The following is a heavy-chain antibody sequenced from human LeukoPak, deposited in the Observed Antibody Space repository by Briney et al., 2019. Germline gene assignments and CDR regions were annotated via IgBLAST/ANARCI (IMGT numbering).Heavy chain of an antibody. J-gene: IGHJ4*02. CDR1: SFTVCFNC. Sequence: PGGSLRLSAAASSFTVCFNCMMWVPPPPGEELVWGSVIYNTGSTYNADSVKGRFTISRHDSKTTVYVQMNNLRAEDSAMDYCARVDTTLAYKLDYWGQGTLVTVSS. CDR3: ARVDTTLAYKLDY. V-gene: IGHV3-53*04. CDR2: IYNTGST. D-gene: IGHD5-18*01.